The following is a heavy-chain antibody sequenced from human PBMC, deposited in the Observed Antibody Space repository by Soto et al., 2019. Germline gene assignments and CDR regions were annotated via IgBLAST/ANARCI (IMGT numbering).Heavy chain of an antibody. CDR1: GGTFSSYA. CDR3: ARGMLRIAARPPYFDY. CDR2: IIPIFGTA. D-gene: IGHD6-6*01. V-gene: IGHV1-69*13. Sequence: ASVKVSCKASGGTFSSYAISWVRQAPGQGLEWRGGIIPIFGTANYAQKFQGRVTITADESTSTAYMELSSLRSEDTAVYYCARGMLRIAARPPYFDYWGQGTLVTVSS. J-gene: IGHJ4*02.